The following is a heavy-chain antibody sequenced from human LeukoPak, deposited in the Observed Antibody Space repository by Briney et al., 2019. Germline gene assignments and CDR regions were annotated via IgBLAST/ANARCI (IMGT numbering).Heavy chain of an antibody. V-gene: IGHV3-7*01. J-gene: IGHJ6*03. D-gene: IGHD3-3*01. CDR2: IKQDGSEK. CDR1: GFTFSSYW. Sequence: GGSLRLSCAASGFTFSSYWMSWVRQAPGKGLEWVANIKQDGSEKYYVDSVKGRFTISRDNAKKSLYLQMNSLRAEDTAVYYCARDQSYDFWSWGYYMDVWGKGTTVTVSS. CDR3: ARDQSYDFWSWGYYMDV.